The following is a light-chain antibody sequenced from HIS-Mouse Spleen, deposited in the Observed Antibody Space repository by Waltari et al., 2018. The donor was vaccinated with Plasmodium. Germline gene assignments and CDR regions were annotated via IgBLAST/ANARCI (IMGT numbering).Light chain of an antibody. V-gene: IGKV3-15*01. J-gene: IGKJ3*01. Sequence: EIVMMQSPATLSVSPGECATLSCRASQRVSGNLACYQQKPGQSPRLLIYGASTRATGIPARFSGSGSGTEFTLSISSLQSEDFAVFYCQQYNNWSFTFGPGTKVDIK. CDR3: QQYNNWSFT. CDR2: GAS. CDR1: QRVSGN.